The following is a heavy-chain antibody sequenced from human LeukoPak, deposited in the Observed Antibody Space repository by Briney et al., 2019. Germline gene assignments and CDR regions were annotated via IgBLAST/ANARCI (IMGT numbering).Heavy chain of an antibody. D-gene: IGHD3-9*01. Sequence: GSSVKVSCKASGGTFSSYAISWVRQAPGQGLEWMGWISAYNGNTNYAQKLQGRVTMTTDTSTSTAYMELRSLRSDDTAVYYCARDRYFDWLAYYWGQGTLVTVSS. CDR1: GGTFSSYA. CDR2: ISAYNGNT. J-gene: IGHJ4*02. CDR3: ARDRYFDWLAYY. V-gene: IGHV1-18*01.